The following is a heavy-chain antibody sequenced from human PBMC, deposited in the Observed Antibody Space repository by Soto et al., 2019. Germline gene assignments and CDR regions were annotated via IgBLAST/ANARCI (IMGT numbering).Heavy chain of an antibody. V-gene: IGHV1-3*01. CDR3: ATLICGNRFGELCFFDY. J-gene: IGHJ4*02. CDR1: GYTFISYA. D-gene: IGHD3-10*01. CDR2: INAGNGNT. Sequence: ASVKVSCKASGYTFISYAMHWVRQAPGQRLEWMGWINAGNGNTKYSQKFQGRVTITKDTSTDTAYMELSSLRSEDTAVYYCATLICGNRFGELCFFDYWGQGTLVTVSS.